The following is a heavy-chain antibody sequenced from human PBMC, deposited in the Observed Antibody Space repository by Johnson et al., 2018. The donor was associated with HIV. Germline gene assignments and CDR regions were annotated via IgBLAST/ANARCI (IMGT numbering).Heavy chain of an antibody. CDR2: VSYDGSNK. CDR1: GFSFSSYA. CDR3: ARDGTSRGGAFDI. Sequence: QVQLVESGGGVVQPGRSLRLSCAASGFSFSSYAMHWVRQAPGKGLEWVAVVSYDGSNKYYADSVKGRFTISRDNSKNTLYLQMNSLRAEDTAVYYCARDGTSRGGAFDIWGQGTMVTVSS. J-gene: IGHJ3*02. D-gene: IGHD6-13*01. V-gene: IGHV3-30*04.